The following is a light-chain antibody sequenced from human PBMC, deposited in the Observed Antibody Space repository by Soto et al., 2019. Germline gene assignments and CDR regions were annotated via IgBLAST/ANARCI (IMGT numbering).Light chain of an antibody. V-gene: IGKV1-33*01. CDR1: QDISNS. J-gene: IGKJ2*01. CDR3: QQYDNLPYT. CDR2: DAS. Sequence: DIQMTQSPSSLSASVGDRVTITCQASQDISNSLNWYQQKPGKAPKLLIYDASNLETGVPSRFSGSGSGTYFTFPISSLQPEDIATYYFQQYDNLPYTFGQGTKLEIK.